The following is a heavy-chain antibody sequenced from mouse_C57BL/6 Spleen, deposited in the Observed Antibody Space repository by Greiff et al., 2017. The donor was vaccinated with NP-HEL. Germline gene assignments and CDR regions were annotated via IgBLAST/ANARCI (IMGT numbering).Heavy chain of an antibody. CDR1: GYTFTSYW. Sequence: VQLQQPGAELVRPGSSVKLSCKASGYTFTSYWMDWVKQRPGQGLEWIGNIYPSDSETHYNQKFKDKATLTVDKSSSTAYMQLSSLTSEDSAVYYWARGLRRGAWFAYWGQGTLVTVSA. J-gene: IGHJ3*01. D-gene: IGHD3-1*01. CDR3: ARGLRRGAWFAY. CDR2: IYPSDSET. V-gene: IGHV1-61*01.